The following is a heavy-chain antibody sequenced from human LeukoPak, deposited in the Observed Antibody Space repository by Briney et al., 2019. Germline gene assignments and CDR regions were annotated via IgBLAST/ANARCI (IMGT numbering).Heavy chain of an antibody. CDR3: AKDKDPWKSTSISDFEY. V-gene: IGHV3-30*02. Sequence: GGSLRRSCAASGFTFSTYGMHWVRQAPGKGLEWVAFIRYDGSNKYYADSVKGRFTISRDNSKNTLYLQMNSLRAEDTAVYFCAKDKDPWKSTSISDFEYWGQGTLVTVSS. J-gene: IGHJ4*02. CDR1: GFTFSTYG. D-gene: IGHD1-1*01. CDR2: IRYDGSNK.